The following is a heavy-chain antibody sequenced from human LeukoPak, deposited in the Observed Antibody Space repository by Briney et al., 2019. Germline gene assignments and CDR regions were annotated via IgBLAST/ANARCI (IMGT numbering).Heavy chain of an antibody. CDR3: AKVRTGHYFDY. CDR1: GFTFSSYA. V-gene: IGHV3-30-3*01. D-gene: IGHD1-1*01. Sequence: GRSLRLSCAASGFTFSSYAMHWVRQAPGKGLEWVAVISYDGSNKYYADSVKGRFTISRDNSNNTLFLHMNSLRAEDTAVYYCAKVRTGHYFDYWGQGTLVTVSS. J-gene: IGHJ4*02. CDR2: ISYDGSNK.